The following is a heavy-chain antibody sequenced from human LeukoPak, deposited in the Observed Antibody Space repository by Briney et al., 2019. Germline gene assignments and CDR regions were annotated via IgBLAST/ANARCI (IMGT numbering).Heavy chain of an antibody. CDR1: GGTFSSYA. Sequence: GASVKVSCKASGGTFSSYAISWVRQAPGQGLEWMGRIIPIFGTANYAQKFQGRVTITTDESTSTAYMELSSLRSEDTAVHYCARAPSDDHILTVDYFDYWGQGTLVTVSS. D-gene: IGHD3-9*01. CDR3: ARAPSDDHILTVDYFDY. J-gene: IGHJ4*02. CDR2: IIPIFGTA. V-gene: IGHV1-69*05.